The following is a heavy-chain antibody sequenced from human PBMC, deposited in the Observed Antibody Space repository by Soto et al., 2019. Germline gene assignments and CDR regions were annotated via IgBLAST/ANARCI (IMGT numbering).Heavy chain of an antibody. CDR3: ARVGIVDAPGWFDH. J-gene: IGHJ5*02. CDR2: IYSGGST. CDR1: GFTVSSNY. Sequence: EVQLVESGGGLIQPGGSLRLSCAASGFTVSSNYMSWVRQAPGKGLVWVSVIYSGGSTSYADSVKGRFTISRDNSKNTLYLQMNSLRAADTAVYYCARVGIVDAPGWFDHWGQRTLGTVSS. D-gene: IGHD1-26*01. V-gene: IGHV3-53*01.